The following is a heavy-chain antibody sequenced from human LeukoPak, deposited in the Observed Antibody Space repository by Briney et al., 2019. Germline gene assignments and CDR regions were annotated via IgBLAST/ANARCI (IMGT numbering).Heavy chain of an antibody. Sequence: GGSLRLSCAASGFTFSSYAMHWVRQAPGKGLEWVAVISYDGSNKYYADSVKGRFTISRDNSKNTLYLQMNSLRAEDTAVYYCAKGRTSPYSNYDFWGQGTLVTVSS. CDR3: AKGRTSPYSNYDF. V-gene: IGHV3-30-3*01. CDR2: ISYDGSNK. J-gene: IGHJ4*02. D-gene: IGHD4-11*01. CDR1: GFTFSSYA.